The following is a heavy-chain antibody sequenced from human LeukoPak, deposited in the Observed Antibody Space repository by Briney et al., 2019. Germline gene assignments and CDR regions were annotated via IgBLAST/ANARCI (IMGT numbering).Heavy chain of an antibody. J-gene: IGHJ4*02. CDR3: ARCYDSSGYYLDY. Sequence: SETLSLTCSVSGGSSNSYYRSWIRHPPGKGLEWIGYIYYSGSTNYNPSLKSRVTISVDTSKNQFSLKLSSVTAADTAVYYCARCYDSSGYYLDYWGQGTLVTVSS. CDR1: GGSSNSYY. V-gene: IGHV4-59*01. D-gene: IGHD3-22*01. CDR2: IYYSGST.